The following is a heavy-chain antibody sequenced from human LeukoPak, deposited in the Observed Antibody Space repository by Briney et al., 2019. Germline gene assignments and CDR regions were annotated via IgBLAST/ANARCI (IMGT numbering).Heavy chain of an antibody. Sequence: SETLSLTCTVSGGSISSSSYYWTWIRQPPGKGLEWIGEINHSGSTNYNPSLKSRVTISVDTSKNQFSLKLSSVTAADTAVYYCASAVPGYDSSGYYYYYMDVWGKGTTVTVSS. V-gene: IGHV4-39*07. J-gene: IGHJ6*03. CDR2: INHSGST. D-gene: IGHD3-22*01. CDR1: GGSISSSSYY. CDR3: ASAVPGYDSSGYYYYYMDV.